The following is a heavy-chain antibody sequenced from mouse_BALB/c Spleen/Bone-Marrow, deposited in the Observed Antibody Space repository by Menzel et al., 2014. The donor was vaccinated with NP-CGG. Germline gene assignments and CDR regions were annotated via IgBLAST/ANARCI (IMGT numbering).Heavy chain of an antibody. CDR3: ARWGYGSSYMGYFDV. CDR2: ILPGSGST. D-gene: IGHD1-1*01. CDR1: GYTFSRYW. V-gene: IGHV1-9*01. J-gene: IGHJ1*01. Sequence: VHLVESGAELMKPGASVKISCKATGYTFSRYWIEWVKQRPGHGLEWIGEILPGSGSTNYNEKFKGKATFTADTSSNTAYVQLSSLTSEDSAVYYCARWGYGSSYMGYFDVWGAGTTVTVSS.